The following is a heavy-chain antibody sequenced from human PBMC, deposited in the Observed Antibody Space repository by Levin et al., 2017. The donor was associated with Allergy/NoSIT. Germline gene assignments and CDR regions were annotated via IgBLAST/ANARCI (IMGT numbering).Heavy chain of an antibody. CDR2: TDHGGRT. CDR3: ARGRLMIVQAPRKNWFDS. D-gene: IGHD6-6*01. Sequence: KPGGSLRLSCEVQSGSLSGYYWSWMRQSPGKGLEWIGETDHGGRTDYNPSLKSRVTISIDVSKKQLSLSLTSVTAADTAVYYCARGRLMIVQAPRKNWFDSWGQGTLVTVSS. V-gene: IGHV4-34*01. CDR1: SGSLSGYY. J-gene: IGHJ5*01.